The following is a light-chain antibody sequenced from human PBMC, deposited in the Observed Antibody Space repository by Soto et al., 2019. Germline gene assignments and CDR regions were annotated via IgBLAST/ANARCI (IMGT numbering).Light chain of an antibody. V-gene: IGLV2-8*01. CDR1: SSDVGGYNY. CDR2: EVS. Sequence: QSALTQPPSASGSPGKSVTISCTGTSSDVGGYNYVSWYQQHPGKAPKLMIYEVSKRPSGVPDRFSGSKSGNTASLTVSGLQAEAEADYYCSSSWGVFGGGTQLTVL. CDR3: SSSWGV. J-gene: IGLJ3*02.